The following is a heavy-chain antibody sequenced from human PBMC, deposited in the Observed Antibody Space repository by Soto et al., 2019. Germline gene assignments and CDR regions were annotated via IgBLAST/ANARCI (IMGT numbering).Heavy chain of an antibody. CDR2: IWYDGSNK. Sequence: GGSLRLSCAASGFTFSSYGMHWVRQAPGKGLEWVAVIWYDGSNKYYADSVKGRFTITRDNSKNTLYLQMNSLRAEDTAVDYCAIEIGSSWGLDYYYYCMDVWGQWTTVTVSS. D-gene: IGHD6-13*01. J-gene: IGHJ6*02. CDR1: GFTFSSYG. CDR3: AIEIGSSWGLDYYYYCMDV. V-gene: IGHV3-33*01.